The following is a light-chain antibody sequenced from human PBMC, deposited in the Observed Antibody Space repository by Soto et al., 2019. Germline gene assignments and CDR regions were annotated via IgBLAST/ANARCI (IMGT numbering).Light chain of an antibody. CDR1: SSDVGGYNY. J-gene: IGLJ1*01. CDR2: DVS. CDR3: SSYTSSLYV. V-gene: IGLV2-14*01. Sequence: QSALTQPASVSGSPGQSITISCTGTSSDVGGYNYVSWYQQHPGKAPKLMIYDVSNRPSGVSNRFSGSKSGNTASLTISGLQAEDDADYYCSSYTSSLYVFGTGTKGTVL.